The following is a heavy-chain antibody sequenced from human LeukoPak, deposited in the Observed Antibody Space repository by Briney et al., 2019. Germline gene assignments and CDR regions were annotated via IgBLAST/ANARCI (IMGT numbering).Heavy chain of an antibody. V-gene: IGHV3-30-3*01. CDR1: GFTFSSYA. CDR3: ARDRGSYFDY. D-gene: IGHD1-26*01. Sequence: PGRSLRLSCAASGFTFSSYAMHWVRQAPGKGLEWVAVISYDGSNKYYADSVKGRFTISRDNSKNTLYLQMNSLRAEDTAVYYCARDRGSYFDYWGQGTLVTVSS. J-gene: IGHJ4*02. CDR2: ISYDGSNK.